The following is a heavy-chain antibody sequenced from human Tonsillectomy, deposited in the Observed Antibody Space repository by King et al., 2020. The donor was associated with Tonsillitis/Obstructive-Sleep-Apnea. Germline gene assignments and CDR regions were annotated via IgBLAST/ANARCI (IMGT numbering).Heavy chain of an antibody. CDR1: GYIFNSYG. V-gene: IGHV1-18*01. J-gene: IGHJ4*02. CDR3: ARAGAMVLPEEY. CDR2: ISGFNANT. Sequence: QLVQSGAEVKKPGASVKVSCKASGYIFNSYGISWVRQAPGQGLEWMGWISGFNANTNYAQKFQGRVSMTIDTSRSTAYMELRSLRSDDTAVYYCARAGAMVLPEEYWGQGPLVTVSS. D-gene: IGHD3-10*01.